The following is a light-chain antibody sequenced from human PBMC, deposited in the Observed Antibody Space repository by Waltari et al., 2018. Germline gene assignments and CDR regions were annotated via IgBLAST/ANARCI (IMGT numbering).Light chain of an antibody. CDR1: STDADEYTV. V-gene: IGLV2-14*03. Sequence: QSALTQPASVSGSPGQSVTISCPGASTDADEYTVTSWFRQHPGKAPKLILYDVSNRASDISNRFSGYKSGNTASLTISRLQADDEADYFCSYYPDTHTPVVFGGGTKLTV. CDR2: DVS. J-gene: IGLJ2*01. CDR3: SYYPDTHTPVV.